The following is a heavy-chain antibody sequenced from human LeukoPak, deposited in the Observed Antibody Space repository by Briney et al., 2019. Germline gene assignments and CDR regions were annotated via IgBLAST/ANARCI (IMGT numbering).Heavy chain of an antibody. CDR1: GGSISSSSYY. J-gene: IGHJ2*01. V-gene: IGHV4-39*02. Sequence: SETLSLTCTVSGGSISSSSYYWGWVRQPPGKGLEWIGSIYYSGSTYYNPSLKSRVTISVDTSKNHFSLKLSSVTAADTAVYYCATIDYGGNANWYFDLWGRGTLVTVSS. CDR2: IYYSGST. CDR3: ATIDYGGNANWYFDL. D-gene: IGHD4-23*01.